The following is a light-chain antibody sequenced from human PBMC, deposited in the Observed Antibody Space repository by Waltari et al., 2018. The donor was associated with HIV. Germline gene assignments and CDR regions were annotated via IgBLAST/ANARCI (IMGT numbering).Light chain of an antibody. CDR1: HDIGNS. CDR2: STS. J-gene: IGKJ1*01. Sequence: IRMTQSPSSLSAFVGYRVTITCRATHDIGNSLAWYHQRPGQVPKLLIYSTSTIQTGVPIRFSGSGSGTFFTLSISSLQPEDVGTYFCQKYNSAPHIFGQGTKVEI. CDR3: QKYNSAPHI. V-gene: IGKV1-27*01.